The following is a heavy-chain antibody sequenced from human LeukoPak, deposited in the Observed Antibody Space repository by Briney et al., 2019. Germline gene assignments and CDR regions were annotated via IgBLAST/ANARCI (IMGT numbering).Heavy chain of an antibody. J-gene: IGHJ4*02. CDR3: ARGGGYCSGGSCPYYFDY. D-gene: IGHD2-15*01. CDR2: INPNSGNT. V-gene: IGHV1-8*01. Sequence: ASVKVSCKASGYTFTRYDINWVRQATGQGGERMGWINPNSGNTDYAQKFQGRVTITTDTSISTAYMELSSLTSEDTAVYYCARGGGYCSGGSCPYYFDYWGQGTLVTVSS. CDR1: GYTFTRYD.